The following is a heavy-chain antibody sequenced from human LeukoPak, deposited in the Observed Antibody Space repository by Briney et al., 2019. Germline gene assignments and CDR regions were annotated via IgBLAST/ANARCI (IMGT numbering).Heavy chain of an antibody. J-gene: IGHJ6*02. D-gene: IGHD2-15*01. Sequence: ASVKVSCKASGGTFSSYAISWVRQAPGQGLEWMGGIIPIFGTANYAQKFQGRVTITADESTSTAYMELSSLRSEDTAVYYCARTQWWPEQPPYYYGMDVWGQGTTVTVSS. CDR3: ARTQWWPEQPPYYYGMDV. CDR2: IIPIFGTA. V-gene: IGHV1-69*01. CDR1: GGTFSSYA.